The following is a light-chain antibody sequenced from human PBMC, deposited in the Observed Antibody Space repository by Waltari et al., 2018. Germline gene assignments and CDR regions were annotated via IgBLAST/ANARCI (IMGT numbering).Light chain of an antibody. J-gene: IGKJ2*01. CDR1: QSVSSN. CDR3: QQYNNWPPEDT. CDR2: GAS. Sequence: EIVMTQSPATLSVSPGERATLSCRASQSVSSNLALYQQKPGQAPRLLIYGASTRATGIPARFSGSGSGTEFTLTISSLQSEDFAVYYCQQYNNWPPEDTFGQGTKLEIK. V-gene: IGKV3-15*01.